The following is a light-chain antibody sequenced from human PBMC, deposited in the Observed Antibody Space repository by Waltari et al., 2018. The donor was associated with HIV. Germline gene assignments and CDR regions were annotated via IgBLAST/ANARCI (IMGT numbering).Light chain of an antibody. CDR3: AAWDDSLNGLL. Sequence: QSVLTQPPSASGTPGQGVTISCSGSSSNIGSNAVNWYRQLPGTAPKVLIYSNNQRPSGVPDLFAGSKSCTSASLAISGLQSEDDADYYCAAWDDSLNGLLFGGGTKLTVL. J-gene: IGLJ2*01. CDR2: SNN. CDR1: SSNIGSNA. V-gene: IGLV1-44*01.